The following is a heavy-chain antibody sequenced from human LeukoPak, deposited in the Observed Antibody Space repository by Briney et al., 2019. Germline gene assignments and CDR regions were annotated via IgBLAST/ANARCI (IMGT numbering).Heavy chain of an antibody. J-gene: IGHJ4*02. CDR1: GFTFSSYA. D-gene: IGHD3-10*01. Sequence: GGSLRLSCVVSGFTFSSYAMHWVRQAPGKGLEYVSAISSNGGSTYYADSVKGRFTISRDNSKNTLYLQMSSLRAEDTAVYYCAMVRGDGSYDYWGQGTLVTVSS. CDR2: ISSNGGST. V-gene: IGHV3-64D*06. CDR3: AMVRGDGSYDY.